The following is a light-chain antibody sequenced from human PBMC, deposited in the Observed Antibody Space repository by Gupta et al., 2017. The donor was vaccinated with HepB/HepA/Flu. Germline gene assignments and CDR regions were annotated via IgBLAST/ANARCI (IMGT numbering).Light chain of an antibody. J-gene: IGLJ1*01. V-gene: IGLV1-47*02. CDR2: NDN. CDR3: VGWDDSLSGYV. CDR1: SSNIGNDN. Sequence: QPVLTQPPSASGTPGQRVTISCSGSSSNIGNDNAYWYQQLPGTAPKLLIYNDNQRPSGVPDRFSGSKSGTTASLAISGLLAEDEADYYCVGWDDSLSGYVFGAGTKVTVL.